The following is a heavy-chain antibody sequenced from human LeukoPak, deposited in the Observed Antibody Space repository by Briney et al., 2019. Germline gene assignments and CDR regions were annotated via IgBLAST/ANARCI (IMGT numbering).Heavy chain of an antibody. V-gene: IGHV3-21*01. J-gene: IGHJ4*02. D-gene: IGHD6-19*01. CDR2: ISPSGRST. CDR1: GFTFSNT. Sequence: GGSLRLSCAGSGFTFSNTMNWVRQAPGKGLEWISSISPSGRSTFYADSVKADPPSPETTQMNSLGAEDTAVYYCVRDVVGEAGAGGYWGQGTLVTVSS. CDR3: VRDVVGEAGAGGY.